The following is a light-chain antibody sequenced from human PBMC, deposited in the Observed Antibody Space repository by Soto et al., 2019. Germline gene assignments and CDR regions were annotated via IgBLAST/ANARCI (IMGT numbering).Light chain of an antibody. V-gene: IGLV2-8*01. J-gene: IGLJ1*01. CDR3: CSFADGTTLV. CDR2: EVS. Sequence: QSALIQPPSASGSPGQSVTISCTGTRRDIGGYDFVSWYQQHPGKAPKLMISEVSKRPSGVPDRCFGSKSGNTASLTISGLQTDDEADYYGCSFADGTTLVFGTGTKVTVL. CDR1: RRDIGGYDF.